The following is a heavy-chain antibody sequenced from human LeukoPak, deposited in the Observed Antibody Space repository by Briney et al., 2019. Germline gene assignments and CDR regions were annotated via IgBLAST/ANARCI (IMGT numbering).Heavy chain of an antibody. Sequence: GRSLRLSCAASGFTFDDYAMHWVRQAPGKGLEWVSGISWNSGSIGYADSVKGRFTISRDNAKNSLYLQMNSLRAEDTALYYCAKGDHYDILTGYKGFDYWGQGTLVTVSS. CDR2: ISWNSGSI. CDR1: GFTFDDYA. D-gene: IGHD3-9*01. J-gene: IGHJ4*02. V-gene: IGHV3-9*01. CDR3: AKGDHYDILTGYKGFDY.